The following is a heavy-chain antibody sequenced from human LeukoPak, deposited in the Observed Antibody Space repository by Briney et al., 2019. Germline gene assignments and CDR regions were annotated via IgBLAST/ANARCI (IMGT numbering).Heavy chain of an antibody. V-gene: IGHV3-64D*06. CDR2: ISSNGGSA. CDR1: GFTFSSYA. CDR3: VNDLGDGYNDYDY. D-gene: IGHD5-24*01. J-gene: IGHJ4*02. Sequence: PGGSLRLSCSASGFTFSSYAMHWVRQAPGKGLEYVSAISSNGGSAYYADSVKGRFTISRDNSKNTLYLQMSSLRAEDTAVYYCVNDLGDGYNDYDYWGQGTLVTVSS.